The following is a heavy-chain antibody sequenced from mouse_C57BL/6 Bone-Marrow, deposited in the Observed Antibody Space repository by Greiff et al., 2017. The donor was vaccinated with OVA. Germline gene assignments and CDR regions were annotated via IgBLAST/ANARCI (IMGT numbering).Heavy chain of an antibody. CDR1: GYTFTDYE. V-gene: IGHV1-15*01. J-gene: IGHJ1*03. D-gene: IGHD4-1*02. CDR2: IDPETGGT. Sequence: VQLQQSGAELVRPGASVTLSCKASGYTFTDYEMHWVKQTPVHGLEWIGAIDPETGGTAYNQKFKGKAILTADKSSSTAYMELRSLTSEDSAVYYCTRTNWDYWYFDVWGTGTTVTVSS. CDR3: TRTNWDYWYFDV.